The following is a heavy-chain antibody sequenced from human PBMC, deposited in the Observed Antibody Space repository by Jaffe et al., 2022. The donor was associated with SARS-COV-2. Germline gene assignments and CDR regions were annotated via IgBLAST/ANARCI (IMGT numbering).Heavy chain of an antibody. J-gene: IGHJ4*02. V-gene: IGHV3-21*01. CDR2: INSGSYR. CDR1: GFTFSDYT. Sequence: DVQVAQSGGGLVKPGGSLTLSCSASGFTFSDYTMTWVRQAPGRGLEWVSSINSGSYRFYADSLKGRFTISRDNSKNSLYLQMNSLRAEDTAVYYCARVLGIAVTGPVDFWGQGSLVSVSS. CDR3: ARVLGIAVTGPVDF. D-gene: IGHD6-19*01.